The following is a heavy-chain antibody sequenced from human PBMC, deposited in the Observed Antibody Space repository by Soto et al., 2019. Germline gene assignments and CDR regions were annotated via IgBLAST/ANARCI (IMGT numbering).Heavy chain of an antibody. V-gene: IGHV1-3*01. J-gene: IGHJ4*02. Sequence: QVQLVQSGAEVKKPGASVKVSCKASGYTFTSYAMHWVRQAPGQRREWMGWINAGNGNTKYSQKFQGRVTITRDTSASTAYMELSSLRSEDTAVYYCAREEYDFWSGYYPLGYWGQGTLVTVSS. CDR2: INAGNGNT. D-gene: IGHD3-3*01. CDR1: GYTFTSYA. CDR3: AREEYDFWSGYYPLGY.